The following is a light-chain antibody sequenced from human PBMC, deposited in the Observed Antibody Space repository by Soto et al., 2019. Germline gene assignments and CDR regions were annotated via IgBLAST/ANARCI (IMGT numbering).Light chain of an antibody. CDR3: SSYTISSFYV. Sequence: QSDLTQPASVSGSPGQSITISCTGTSSDVGGYNYVSWYQQHPGKAPKLMIYDVSNRPSGVSNRFSGSKSGNTASLTISGLQAEDEADYYCSSYTISSFYVFGTGTKVTVL. CDR2: DVS. J-gene: IGLJ1*01. CDR1: SSDVGGYNY. V-gene: IGLV2-14*01.